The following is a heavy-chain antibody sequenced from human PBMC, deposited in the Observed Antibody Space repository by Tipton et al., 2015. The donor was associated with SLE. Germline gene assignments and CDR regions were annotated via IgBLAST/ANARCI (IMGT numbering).Heavy chain of an antibody. V-gene: IGHV4-59*01. CDR1: GGFISNYY. CDR2: IFYSGST. D-gene: IGHD2-2*01. Sequence: PGLVKPSETLSLTCTVSGGFISNYYWNWIRQPPGKGLEWIGYIFYSGSTNYNPSLKSRVTISVDTSKNQFSLKLKSVTAADSAVYYCARERYCSGASCYAPDYWGQGTLVTVSS. CDR3: ARERYCSGASCYAPDY. J-gene: IGHJ4*02.